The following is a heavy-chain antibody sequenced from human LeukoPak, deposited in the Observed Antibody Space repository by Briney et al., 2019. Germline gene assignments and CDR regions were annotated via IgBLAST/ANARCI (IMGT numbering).Heavy chain of an antibody. CDR2: ISYDGSNK. D-gene: IGHD5-12*01. J-gene: IGHJ4*02. V-gene: IGHV3-30-3*01. CDR1: GFTFSSYA. CDR3: ARSSGYSGYDLGYFDY. Sequence: GGSLRLSCAASGFTFSSYAMHLVRQAPGKGLGWVAVISYDGSNKYYADSVKGRFTISRDNSKNTLYLQMNSLRAEDTAVYYWARSSGYSGYDLGYFDYWGQGTLVTVSS.